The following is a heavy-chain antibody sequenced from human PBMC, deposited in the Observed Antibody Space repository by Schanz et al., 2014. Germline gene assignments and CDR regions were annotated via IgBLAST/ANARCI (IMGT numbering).Heavy chain of an antibody. Sequence: QVLLQESGPVLVKPSETLSLTCTVSGGSISSGVHYWSWVRQPAGRGLEWIGRIYSRGSATYNPSLKSRVTISPDKSKNKSSMTLTSLTAADTAVYYCAREPLSGYNWFDPWGQGALVTASS. CDR3: AREPLSGYNWFDP. J-gene: IGHJ5*02. CDR1: GGSISSGVHY. V-gene: IGHV4-61*02. D-gene: IGHD6-25*01. CDR2: IYSRGSA.